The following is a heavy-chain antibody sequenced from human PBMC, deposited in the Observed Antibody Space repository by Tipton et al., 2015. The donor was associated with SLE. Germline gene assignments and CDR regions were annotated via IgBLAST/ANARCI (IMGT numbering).Heavy chain of an antibody. CDR1: GAPISRFY. J-gene: IGHJ4*02. Sequence: TLSLTCTVSGAPISRFYWSWIRQPPGKGLEWIGSISYDGNTFYKPSLESRVTISVDSSKNLFSLSLTSVTAADTARYYCARFRAGAYFDFWGQGTPVTVSS. V-gene: IGHV4-59*12. D-gene: IGHD6-19*01. CDR2: ISYDGNT. CDR3: ARFRAGAYFDF.